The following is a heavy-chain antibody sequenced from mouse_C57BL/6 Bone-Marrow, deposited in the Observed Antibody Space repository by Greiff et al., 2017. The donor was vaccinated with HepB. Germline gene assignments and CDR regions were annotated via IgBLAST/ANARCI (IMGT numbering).Heavy chain of an antibody. V-gene: IGHV3-6*01. CDR3: ARLTSSSAFWFAY. J-gene: IGHJ3*01. CDR1: GYSITSGYY. D-gene: IGHD3-2*02. CDR2: ISYDGSN. Sequence: VQLQQSGPGLVKPSQSLSLTCSVTGYSITSGYYWNWIRQFPGNKLAWMGYISYDGSNNYNPSLKNRISITRDTSKNQFFLKLNSVTTEDTATYYCARLTSSSAFWFAYWGQGTLVTVSA.